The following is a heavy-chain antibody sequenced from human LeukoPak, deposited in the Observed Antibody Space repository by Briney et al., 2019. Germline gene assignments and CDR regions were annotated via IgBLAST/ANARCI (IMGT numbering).Heavy chain of an antibody. CDR3: ARAEYSSSWYGDY. J-gene: IGHJ4*02. CDR2: INPNSGGT. Sequence: ASVEVSFKASGYTFTGYYMHWVRQAPGQGLEWMGWINPNSGGTNYAQKFQGRVTMTRDTSISTAYMELSRLRSDDTAVYYCARAEYSSSWYGDYWGQGTLVTVSS. D-gene: IGHD6-13*01. V-gene: IGHV1-2*02. CDR1: GYTFTGYY.